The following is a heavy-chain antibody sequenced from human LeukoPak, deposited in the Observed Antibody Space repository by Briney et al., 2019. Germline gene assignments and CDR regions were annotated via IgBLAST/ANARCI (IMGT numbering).Heavy chain of an antibody. D-gene: IGHD3-22*01. CDR2: IYTSGST. J-gene: IGHJ5*02. CDR1: GGSISSGSYY. V-gene: IGHV4-61*02. Sequence: SQTLSLTCTVSGGSISSGSYYWSWIRQPAGKGLEWIGRIYTSGSTNYNPSLKSRVTISVDTSKNQFSLKLSSVTAADTAVYYCAREPYYYDSSGYYGWIDPWGQGTLVTVSS. CDR3: AREPYYYDSSGYYGWIDP.